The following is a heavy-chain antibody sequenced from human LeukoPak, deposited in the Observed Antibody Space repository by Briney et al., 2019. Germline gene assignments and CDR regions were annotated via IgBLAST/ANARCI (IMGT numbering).Heavy chain of an antibody. D-gene: IGHD6-19*01. CDR2: ISAYNGNT. CDR1: GYTFTVYY. V-gene: IGHV1-18*01. Sequence: ASVKVSCKASGYTFTVYYMHWIRQAPGQGLEWMGWISAYNGNTNYAQKLQGRVTMTTDTSTSTAYMELRSLRSEDTAVYYCATEAKAVAGSGFDPWGQGTLVTVSS. J-gene: IGHJ5*02. CDR3: ATEAKAVAGSGFDP.